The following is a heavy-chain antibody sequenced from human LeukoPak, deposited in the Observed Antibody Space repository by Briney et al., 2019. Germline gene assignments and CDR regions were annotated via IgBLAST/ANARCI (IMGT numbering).Heavy chain of an antibody. V-gene: IGHV3-23*01. CDR2: ISGSGGST. J-gene: IGHJ4*02. D-gene: IGHD1-26*01. Sequence: GSLRLSCAASGFTFSSYGMTWVRQAPGKGLEWVSSISGSGGSTYYADSVKGRFTISRDNSKNTLYLQMNSLRAEDTAVYYCATLTGSYSNFDYWGQGTLVTVSS. CDR1: GFTFSSYG. CDR3: ATLTGSYSNFDY.